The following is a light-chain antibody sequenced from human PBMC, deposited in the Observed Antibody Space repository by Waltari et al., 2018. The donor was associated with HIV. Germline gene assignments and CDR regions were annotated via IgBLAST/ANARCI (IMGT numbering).Light chain of an antibody. CDR1: ASDIGRYNY. CDR3: ASYTVYSTGV. V-gene: IGLV2-14*03. CDR2: DVN. Sequence: QSALSQPASVSASPGQSVAISCSGSASDIGRYNYVSWYQQHPDKPPRLILFDVNNRPSGISDRFSGSKSGTTASLTISTVETDDEADYYCASYTVYSTGVFGSGTKLTVL. J-gene: IGLJ1*01.